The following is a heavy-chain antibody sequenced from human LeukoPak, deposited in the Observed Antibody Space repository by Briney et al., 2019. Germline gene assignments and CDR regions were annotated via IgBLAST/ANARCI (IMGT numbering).Heavy chain of an antibody. J-gene: IGHJ4*02. CDR2: INPNSGGT. D-gene: IGHD6-13*01. V-gene: IGHV1-2*02. Sequence: RASVKVSCKASGYTFTGYYMHWVRQAPGQGLEWMGWINPNSGGTNYAQKFQGRVTMTRDTSISTAYMELSRLRSDDTAVYYCARERIAAAGAPEYWGQGTLVTVSS. CDR3: ARERIAAAGAPEY. CDR1: GYTFTGYY.